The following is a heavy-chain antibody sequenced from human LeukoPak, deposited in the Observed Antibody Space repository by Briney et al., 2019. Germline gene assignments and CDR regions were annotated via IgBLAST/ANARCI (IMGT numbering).Heavy chain of an antibody. CDR2: IYYSRST. Sequence: SETLSLTCTVSGGSISSSSYYWGWIRQPPGKGLEWIGSIYYSRSTYYNPSLKSRVTISVDTSKNQFSLKLSSVTAADTAVYYCARVTLQYPAARYFDYWGQGTLVTVSS. CDR1: GGSISSSSYY. V-gene: IGHV4-39*07. D-gene: IGHD6-13*01. CDR3: ARVTLQYPAARYFDY. J-gene: IGHJ4*02.